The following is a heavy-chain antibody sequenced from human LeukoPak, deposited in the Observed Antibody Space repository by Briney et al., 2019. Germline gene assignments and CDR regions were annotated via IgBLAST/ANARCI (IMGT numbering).Heavy chain of an antibody. CDR1: GFTFSSYG. J-gene: IGHJ5*02. D-gene: IGHD1-26*01. CDR2: ISYDGSNK. Sequence: GGSLRLSCAASGFTFSSYGMHWVRQAPGKRLEWVAVISYDGSNKYYADSVKGRFTISRDNSKNTLYLQMNSLRAEDTAVYYCARDLIPSGSYPGPWGQGTLVTVSS. V-gene: IGHV3-30*03. CDR3: ARDLIPSGSYPGP.